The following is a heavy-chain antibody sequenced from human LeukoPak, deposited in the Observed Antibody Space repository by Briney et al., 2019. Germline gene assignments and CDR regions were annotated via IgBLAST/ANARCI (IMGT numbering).Heavy chain of an antibody. CDR1: GGSFSGYY. CDR2: INHSGST. D-gene: IGHD3-22*01. CDR3: ARGSHYYDSSGYYFDY. Sequence: SETLSLTCAVYGGSFSGYYWSWIREPPGKGLEWIEEINHSGSTNYNPSLKSRVTISVDTSKNQFSLKLSSVTAADTAVSYCARGSHYYDSSGYYFDYWGQGALVTVSS. J-gene: IGHJ4*02. V-gene: IGHV4-34*01.